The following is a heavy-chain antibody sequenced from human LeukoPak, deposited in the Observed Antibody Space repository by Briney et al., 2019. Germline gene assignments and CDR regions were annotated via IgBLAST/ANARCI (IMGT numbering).Heavy chain of an antibody. CDR2: SDWNGGST. V-gene: IGHV3-20*04. J-gene: IGHJ4*02. CDR3: ARGYSGYDYGNYFDY. Sequence: GGSLRLSCVASGFTFDDYGMNWVRQAPGKGLEWVSGSDWNGGSTGYADSVKGRFTISRDNGQHYLYLQMNSLRAEDTALYYCARGYSGYDYGNYFDYWGQGTLVTVSA. D-gene: IGHD5-12*01. CDR1: GFTFDDYG.